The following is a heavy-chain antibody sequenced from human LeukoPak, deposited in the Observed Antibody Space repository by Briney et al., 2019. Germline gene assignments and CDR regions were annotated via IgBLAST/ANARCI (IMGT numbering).Heavy chain of an antibody. Sequence: GGSLRLSCAASGFTFSSYAMSWVRQAPGKVLEWVSAISCSGGSTYYADSVKRRFTISRDNSKNTLYLQRNSLRAEDTAVYYCARGDSYGLYYFDYWGQGTLVTASS. V-gene: IGHV3-23*01. D-gene: IGHD5-18*01. CDR2: ISCSGGST. CDR3: ARGDSYGLYYFDY. J-gene: IGHJ4*02. CDR1: GFTFSSYA.